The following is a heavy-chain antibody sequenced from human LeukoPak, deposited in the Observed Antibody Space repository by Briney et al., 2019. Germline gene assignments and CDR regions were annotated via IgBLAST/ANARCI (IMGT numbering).Heavy chain of an antibody. CDR1: GGSISSGSYY. Sequence: PSETLSLTCTVSGGSISSGSYYWSWIRQPAGKGLEWIGRIYTSGSTNYNPSLKSRVTISVDTSKNQFSLKLSSVTAADTAVYYCARDTSDFWSGYLDPWGQGTLVTVSS. CDR2: IYTSGST. V-gene: IGHV4-61*02. CDR3: ARDTSDFWSGYLDP. D-gene: IGHD3-3*01. J-gene: IGHJ5*02.